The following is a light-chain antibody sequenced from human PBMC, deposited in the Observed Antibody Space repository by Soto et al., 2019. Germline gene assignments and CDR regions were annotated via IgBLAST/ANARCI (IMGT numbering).Light chain of an antibody. J-gene: IGKJ1*01. Sequence: ILMAQSPGTLSLSPGERATLSCRSSQSLSNSELAWYQQKPGQAPRLLIYGTSSRAPGIPDRFSGTGSGTDFTLTISRLEPEDFAVYYCQHYGSLYRTFGQGGMVDIK. CDR1: QSLSNSE. V-gene: IGKV3-20*01. CDR2: GTS. CDR3: QHYGSLYRT.